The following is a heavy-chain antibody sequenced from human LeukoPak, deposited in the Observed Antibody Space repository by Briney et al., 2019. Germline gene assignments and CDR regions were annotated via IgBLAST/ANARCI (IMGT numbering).Heavy chain of an antibody. J-gene: IGHJ5*02. D-gene: IGHD4/OR15-4a*01. V-gene: IGHV1-8*01. CDR1: GYTFTSYD. Sequence: ASVKVSCKASGYTFTSYDINWVRQATGQGLEWMGWMNPNSGNTGYAQKFQGRVTMTRNTSISTAYMELSSLRSDDTAVYYCARDLLTTADNWFDPWGQGTLVTVSS. CDR2: MNPNSGNT. CDR3: ARDLLTTADNWFDP.